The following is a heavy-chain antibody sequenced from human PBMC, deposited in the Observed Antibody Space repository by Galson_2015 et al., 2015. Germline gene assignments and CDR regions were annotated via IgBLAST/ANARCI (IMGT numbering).Heavy chain of an antibody. Sequence: SLRLSCAVSGFTFSSSAMTWVRQAPRKGLEWVSAISGSGGGTFYADSVKGRFTISRDISKNTLYLQMNNLRAEDTALYYCAKLGGAKVAARGSQVDHWGQGTLVTVSS. CDR2: ISGSGGGT. J-gene: IGHJ4*02. D-gene: IGHD6-19*01. CDR1: GFTFSSSA. CDR3: AKLGGAKVAARGSQVDH. V-gene: IGHV3-23*01.